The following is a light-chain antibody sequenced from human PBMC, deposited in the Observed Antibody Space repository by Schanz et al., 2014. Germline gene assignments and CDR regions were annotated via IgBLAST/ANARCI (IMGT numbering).Light chain of an antibody. CDR2: GNS. Sequence: QSVLTQPPSVSGAPGQRVTISCTGSGSNIGAGYDVHWYQQVPGTAPKLLIYGNSNRPSGVPDRFSGSKSGTSASLAITGLQADDEADYYCSSFTTSSAPGVFGGGTKLTVL. CDR3: SSFTTSSAPGV. J-gene: IGLJ3*02. V-gene: IGLV1-40*01. CDR1: GSNIGAGYD.